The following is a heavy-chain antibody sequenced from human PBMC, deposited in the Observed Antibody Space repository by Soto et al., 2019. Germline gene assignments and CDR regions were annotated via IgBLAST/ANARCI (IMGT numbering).Heavy chain of an antibody. D-gene: IGHD3-22*01. CDR1: GFTFDDYT. V-gene: IGHV3-43*01. Sequence: GGSLRLSCAASGFTFDDYTMHWVRQAPGKGLEWVSLISWDGGSTYYADSVKGRFAISRDNSKNSLYLQMNSLRTEDTALYYCAKDTSPSYYYDSSGYYSYFDYWGQGTLLTVSS. CDR2: ISWDGGST. J-gene: IGHJ4*02. CDR3: AKDTSPSYYYDSSGYYSYFDY.